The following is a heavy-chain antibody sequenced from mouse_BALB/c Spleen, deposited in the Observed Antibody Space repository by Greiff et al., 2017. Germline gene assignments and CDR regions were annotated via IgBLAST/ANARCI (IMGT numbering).Heavy chain of an antibody. CDR3: ASYGSSFFDY. Sequence: VQLQQSGPGLVKPSQSLSLTCSVTGYSITSGYYWNWIRQFPGNKLEWMGYISYDGSNNYNPSLKNRISITRDTSKNQFFLKLNSVTTEDTATYYCASYGSSFFDYWGQGTTLTVSS. CDR2: ISYDGSN. D-gene: IGHD1-1*01. J-gene: IGHJ2*01. CDR1: GYSITSGYY. V-gene: IGHV3-6*02.